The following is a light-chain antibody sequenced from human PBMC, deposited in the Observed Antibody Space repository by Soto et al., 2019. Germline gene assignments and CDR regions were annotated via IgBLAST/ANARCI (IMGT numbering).Light chain of an antibody. Sequence: DIQMTQSPSTLSASVGDRVTITCRASQSISSWLAWYQQKPGKAPKLLIYKASSLESGVPSRFSGSGSGTEFTLTISSLQPEDFAVYYCQQRSNWPPNTFGQGTKLEIK. CDR1: QSISSW. J-gene: IGKJ2*01. CDR3: QQRSNWPPNT. CDR2: KAS. V-gene: IGKV1-5*03.